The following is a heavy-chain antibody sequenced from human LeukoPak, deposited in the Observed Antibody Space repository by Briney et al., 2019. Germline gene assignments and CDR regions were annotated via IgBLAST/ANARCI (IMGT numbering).Heavy chain of an antibody. CDR3: ARLRGGVQLWGD. Sequence: KSSETLSLTCTVSSGSFSSRSYYCGWTRPPPGMGLEWIASINYSGTTYYNPSLKSRVTASVDTSKNQFYLKLSSVTAADTAVYYCARLRGGVQLWGDWGQGTLVTVSS. J-gene: IGHJ4*02. CDR2: INYSGTT. CDR1: SGSFSSRSYY. D-gene: IGHD5-18*01. V-gene: IGHV4-39*01.